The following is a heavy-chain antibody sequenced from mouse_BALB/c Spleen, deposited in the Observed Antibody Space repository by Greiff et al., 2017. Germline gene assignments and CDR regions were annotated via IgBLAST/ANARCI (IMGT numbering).Heavy chain of an antibody. Sequence: QVQLQHSGAELVRPGTSVKISCKASGYTFTNYWLGWVKQRPGHGLEWIGDIYPGGGYTNYNEKFKGKATLTADTSSSTAYMQLSSLTSEDSAVYFCARSGAMITTNWSAYWGQGTLVTVSA. J-gene: IGHJ3*01. CDR1: GYTFTNYW. CDR3: ARSGAMITTNWSAY. D-gene: IGHD2-4*01. CDR2: IYPGGGYT. V-gene: IGHV1-63*02.